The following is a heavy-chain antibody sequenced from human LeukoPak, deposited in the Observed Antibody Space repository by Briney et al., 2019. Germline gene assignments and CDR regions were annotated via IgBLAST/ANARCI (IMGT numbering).Heavy chain of an antibody. J-gene: IGHJ4*02. CDR1: GYTFTGYY. CDR3: ARAGARITMVRGVIIPPYY. Sequence: ASVTVSCTASGYTFTGYYMHWVRQAPGQGLEWMGRINPNSGGTNYAQKFQGRVTMTRDTSISTAYMELSRLRSDDTAVYYCARAGARITMVRGVIIPPYYWGQGTLVTVSS. CDR2: INPNSGGT. V-gene: IGHV1-2*06. D-gene: IGHD3-10*01.